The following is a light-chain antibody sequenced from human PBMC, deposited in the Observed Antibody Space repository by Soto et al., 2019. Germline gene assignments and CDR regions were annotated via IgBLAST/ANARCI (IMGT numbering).Light chain of an antibody. J-gene: IGKJ3*01. CDR2: AAS. CDR3: QQVIIYPPC. CDR1: QGISTF. Sequence: DIQLTQSPSFLSASVGDRVTITCRASQGISTFLAWYQQRPGKAPKILIYAASTLQSGVPSRFSGSGSGTEFTLTISSLQPEDFATYYCQQVIIYPPCFGPGTKVDIK. V-gene: IGKV1-9*01.